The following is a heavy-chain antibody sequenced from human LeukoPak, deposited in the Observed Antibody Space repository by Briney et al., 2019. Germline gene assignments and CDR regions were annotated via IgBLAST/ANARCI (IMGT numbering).Heavy chain of an antibody. CDR1: GFTFSSYS. J-gene: IGHJ4*02. CDR2: ISSSSSYI. V-gene: IGHV3-21*01. D-gene: IGHD1-1*01. Sequence: SGGSLRLSCAASGFTFSSYSMNWVRQAPGKGLEWVSSISSSSSYIYYADSVKGRFTISRDNAKNSLYLQMNSLRAEDTAVYYCARGWNWNLYYFDYWGQGTLVTVSS. CDR3: ARGWNWNLYYFDY.